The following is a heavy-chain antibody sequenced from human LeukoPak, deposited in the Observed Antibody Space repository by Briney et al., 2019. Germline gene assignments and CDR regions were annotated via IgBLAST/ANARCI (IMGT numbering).Heavy chain of an antibody. CDR3: ARGLGSRSSSGYYDS. J-gene: IGHJ5*01. CDR2: IYYSGST. D-gene: IGHD3-22*01. Sequence: SETLSLTCTVSGGSISSSSYYWGWIRQPPGKGLELIGSIYYSGSTYYNPSLKSRVTISVDTSKNQFSLKLSSVTAADTAVYYCARGLGSRSSSGYYDSWGQGTLVTVSS. V-gene: IGHV4-39*07. CDR1: GGSISSSSYY.